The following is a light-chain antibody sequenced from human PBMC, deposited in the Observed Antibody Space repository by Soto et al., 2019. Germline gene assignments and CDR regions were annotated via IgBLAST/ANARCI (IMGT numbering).Light chain of an antibody. V-gene: IGKV1-39*01. CDR3: QQSYNTPFT. CDR2: AAS. CDR1: QSISTY. Sequence: DIQMTQSLSSLSASVGDRVTLTCRASQSISTYLNWYQQKPGKAPKLLMYAASFLQSGVPSRFSGSGSGTDFTLTISSLQPEDFATYYCQQSYNTPFTFGQGTKLEIK. J-gene: IGKJ2*01.